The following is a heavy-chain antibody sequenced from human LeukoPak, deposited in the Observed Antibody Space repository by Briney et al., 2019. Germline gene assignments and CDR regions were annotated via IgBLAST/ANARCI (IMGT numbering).Heavy chain of an antibody. Sequence: GGSLRLSCAASGFTFSSYAMSWVRQAPGKGLEWVSGISGSGGNTYYGDSVKGRFTISRDNAKNSLYLQMNSLRAEDTAVYYCARDRGYYYESGGLSYYFDYWGQGTLVTVSS. D-gene: IGHD3-10*01. J-gene: IGHJ4*02. V-gene: IGHV3-23*01. CDR2: ISGSGGNT. CDR3: ARDRGYYYESGGLSYYFDY. CDR1: GFTFSSYA.